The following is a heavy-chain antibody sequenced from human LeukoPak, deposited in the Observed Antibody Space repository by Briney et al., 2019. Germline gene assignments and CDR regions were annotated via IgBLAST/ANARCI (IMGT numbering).Heavy chain of an antibody. J-gene: IGHJ5*02. CDR2: INPNSGGT. CDR1: GYTFTGYY. V-gene: IGHV1-2*04. CDR3: ARVGYYFWSGFLRWFDP. Sequence: ASVKVSCKASGYTFTGYYMHWVRQAPGQGLEWMGWINPNSGGTNYAQKFQGWVTMTRDTSISTAYMELSRLRSDDTAVYYCARVGYYFWSGFLRWFDPWARGPWSPSPQ. D-gene: IGHD3-3*01.